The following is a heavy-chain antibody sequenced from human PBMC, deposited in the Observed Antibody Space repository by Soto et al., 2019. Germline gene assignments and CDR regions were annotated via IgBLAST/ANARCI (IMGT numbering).Heavy chain of an antibody. Sequence: ASGQVCCKASSGTFSSYAISRVRQAPGQGLEWMGGIIPIFGTANYAQKFQGRVTITADESTSTAYMELSSLRSEDTAVYYCARDRSEYSSSWYPSPYYYYYGMDVWGQGTTVTVSS. V-gene: IGHV1-69*13. D-gene: IGHD6-13*01. CDR2: IIPIFGTA. J-gene: IGHJ6*02. CDR1: SGTFSSYA. CDR3: ARDRSEYSSSWYPSPYYYYYGMDV.